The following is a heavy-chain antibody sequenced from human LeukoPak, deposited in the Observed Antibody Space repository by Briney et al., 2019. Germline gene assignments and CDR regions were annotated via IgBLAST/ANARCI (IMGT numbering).Heavy chain of an antibody. Sequence: PGGSLILSCAASGFTFSKAWMSWVRQAPGRGLEWVGRIKSQSNGGTTDYAAPVKGRFTISRHDSGNTLYLQMNSLKTEDTAVYYCTTDQGRFCGGDCSSDYWGQGTLVTVSS. V-gene: IGHV3-15*01. CDR2: IKSQSNGGTT. CDR1: GFTFSKAW. J-gene: IGHJ4*02. CDR3: TTDQGRFCGGDCSSDY. D-gene: IGHD2-21*02.